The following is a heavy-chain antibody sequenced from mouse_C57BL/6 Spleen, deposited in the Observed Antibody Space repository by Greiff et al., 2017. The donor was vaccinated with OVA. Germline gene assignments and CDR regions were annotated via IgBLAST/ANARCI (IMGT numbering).Heavy chain of an antibody. CDR1: GYTFTSYW. Sequence: QVQLLQPGAELVKPGASVKLSCTASGYTFTSYWMPWVKQRPGRGLEWIERIDPNSGGPKYNEKSKSKATLAVDKPSSKAYMQLSSLTSDDSAVYDSARVTTVELAYWGQGTLVTGSA. D-gene: IGHD1-1*01. CDR3: ARVTTVELAY. J-gene: IGHJ3*01. CDR2: IDPNSGGP. V-gene: IGHV1-72*01.